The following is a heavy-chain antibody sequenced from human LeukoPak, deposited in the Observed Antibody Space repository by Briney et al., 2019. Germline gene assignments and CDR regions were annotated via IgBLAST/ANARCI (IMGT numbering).Heavy chain of an antibody. J-gene: IGHJ1*01. D-gene: IGHD4-23*01. CDR3: ASGYGGNSQVSEYFQH. V-gene: IGHV4-61*01. Sequence: PSETLSLTCTVSGGSVSSGSYYWSWIRQPPGKGLEWIGYIYYSGSTNYNPSLKSRVTISVDTSKNQFSLKLSSVTAADTAVYYCASGYGGNSQVSEYFQHWGQGTLVTVSS. CDR1: GGSVSSGSYY. CDR2: IYYSGST.